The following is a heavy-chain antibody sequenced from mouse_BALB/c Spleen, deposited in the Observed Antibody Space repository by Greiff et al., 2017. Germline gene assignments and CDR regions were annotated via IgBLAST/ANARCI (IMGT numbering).Heavy chain of an antibody. D-gene: IGHD2-4*01. CDR1: GFTFSGYY. CDR3: ARSHDDYGSSYYAMDY. CDR2: ISDGGSYT. J-gene: IGHJ4*01. Sequence: EVLLVESGGGLVKPGGSLKLSCAASGFTFSGYYLWWVRQTPGKRLEWVAAISDGGSYTYYPDSVKGRFTISRDNAKNNLYLQMSSLTSEDTAMYSCARSHDDYGSSYYAMDYWGQGTSVTVSA. V-gene: IGHV5-4*02.